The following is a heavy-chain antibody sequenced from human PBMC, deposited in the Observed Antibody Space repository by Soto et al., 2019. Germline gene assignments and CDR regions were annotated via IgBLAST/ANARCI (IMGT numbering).Heavy chain of an antibody. CDR3: AKAYYYGSGSRAYYYYGMDV. Sequence: EVQLLEPGGGLVQPGGSLRLSCAASGFTFSSYAMSWVRQAPGKGLEWVSAISGSGGSTYYADSVKGRFTISRDNSKNTLYLQMNSLRAEDTAVYYCAKAYYYGSGSRAYYYYGMDVWGQGTTVTVSS. V-gene: IGHV3-23*01. CDR2: ISGSGGST. D-gene: IGHD3-10*01. CDR1: GFTFSSYA. J-gene: IGHJ6*02.